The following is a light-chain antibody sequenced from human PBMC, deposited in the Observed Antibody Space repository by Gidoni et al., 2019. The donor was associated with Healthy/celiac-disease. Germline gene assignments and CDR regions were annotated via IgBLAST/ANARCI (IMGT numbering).Light chain of an antibody. CDR1: SSNIGSNT. V-gene: IGLV1-44*01. CDR3: AAWDDSLNGPL. Sequence: QSVLTQPPSASGTPGQRVTISCSGSSSNIGSNTVNWYQQLPGTAPKLLIYSNNQRPSGVPDRFSGSKSGTSASLAISGLQSEDAADYSCAAWDDSLNGPLFGGGTKLTVL. CDR2: SNN. J-gene: IGLJ3*02.